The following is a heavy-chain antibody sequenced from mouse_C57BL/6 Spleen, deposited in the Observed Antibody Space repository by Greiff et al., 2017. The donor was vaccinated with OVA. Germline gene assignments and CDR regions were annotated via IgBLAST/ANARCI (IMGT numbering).Heavy chain of an antibody. J-gene: IGHJ2*01. CDR3: ARRALITTVVAPDFDY. CDR1: GYTFTGYW. Sequence: VKLQQSGAELMKPGASVKLSCKATGYTFTGYWIEWVKQRPGHGLEWIGEILPGSGSTNYNEKFKGKATFTADTSSNTAYMQLSSLTTEDSAIYYCARRALITTVVAPDFDYWGQGTTLTVSS. CDR2: ILPGSGST. D-gene: IGHD1-1*01. V-gene: IGHV1-9*01.